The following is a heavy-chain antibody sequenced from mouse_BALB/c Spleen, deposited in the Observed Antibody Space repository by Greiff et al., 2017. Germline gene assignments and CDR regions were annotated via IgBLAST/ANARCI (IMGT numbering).Heavy chain of an antibody. Sequence: QLQESGPELVKPGASVKVSCKASGYAFTSYNMYWVKQSHGKSLEWIGYIDPYNGGTSYNQKFKGKSTLTVDKSSRTAYMHLNSLTSEDSAVYYCARGYCYDEVDYWGQGTTLTVSS. D-gene: IGHD2-12*01. CDR1: GYAFTSYN. CDR3: ARGYCYDEVDY. CDR2: IDPYNGGT. V-gene: IGHV1S135*01. J-gene: IGHJ2*01.